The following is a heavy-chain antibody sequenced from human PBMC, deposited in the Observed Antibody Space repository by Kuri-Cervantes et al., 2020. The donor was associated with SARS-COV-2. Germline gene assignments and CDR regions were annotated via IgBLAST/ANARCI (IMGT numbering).Heavy chain of an antibody. CDR3: ARNLETYDFWSGEPDY. J-gene: IGHJ4*02. CDR2: ISSSSSYI. Sequence: GGSLRLSCAASGFTFSSYSMNWVRQAPGKGLEWVSSISSSSSYIYYADSVKGRFTISRDNSKNTLYLQMNSLRAEDTAVYYCARNLETYDFWSGEPDYWGQGTLVTVSS. CDR1: GFTFSSYS. V-gene: IGHV3-21*01. D-gene: IGHD3-3*01.